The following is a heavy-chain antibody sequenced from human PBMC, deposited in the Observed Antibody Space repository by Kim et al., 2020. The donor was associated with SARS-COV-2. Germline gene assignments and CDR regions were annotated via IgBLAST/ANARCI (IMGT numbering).Heavy chain of an antibody. CDR2: IKLDGSEK. D-gene: IGHD6-19*01. J-gene: IGHJ5*02. CDR3: ARGKMAGDP. CDR1: GFTFSDYW. Sequence: GGSLRLSCAASGFTFSDYWMSWVRQAPGKGLEWVAYIKLDGSEKSYVDSVKGRFTISRDNAKRSLYPQMNSLTDDDTAVYYCARGKMAGDPWGQGTLVTV. V-gene: IGHV3-7*01.